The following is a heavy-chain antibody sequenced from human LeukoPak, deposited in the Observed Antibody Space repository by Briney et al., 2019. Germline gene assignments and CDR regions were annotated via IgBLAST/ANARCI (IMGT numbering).Heavy chain of an antibody. Sequence: GASVKVSWKASGYTFTSYDINWVRQATGQGLEWMGWMNPNSGNTGYAQKFQGRVTMTRNTSISTAYMELSSLRSEDTAVYYCARGIYSISWAYYYYYYMDVWGKGTTVTISS. J-gene: IGHJ6*03. CDR1: GYTFTSYD. CDR3: ARGIYSISWAYYYYYYMDV. CDR2: MNPNSGNT. V-gene: IGHV1-8*01. D-gene: IGHD6-13*01.